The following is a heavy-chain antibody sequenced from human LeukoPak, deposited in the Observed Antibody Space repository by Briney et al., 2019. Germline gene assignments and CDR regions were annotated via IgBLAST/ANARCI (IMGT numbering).Heavy chain of an antibody. CDR2: IYYSGST. CDR1: GGSISSSSYY. CDR3: ARVGVRGAPWWFDP. D-gene: IGHD3-10*01. V-gene: IGHV4-39*07. J-gene: IGHJ5*02. Sequence: SETLSLTCTVSGGSISSSSYYWGWIRQPPGKGLEWIGSIYYSGSTYYNPSLKSRVTISVDTSKNQFSLKLSSVTAADTAVYYCARVGVRGAPWWFDPWGQGTLVTVSS.